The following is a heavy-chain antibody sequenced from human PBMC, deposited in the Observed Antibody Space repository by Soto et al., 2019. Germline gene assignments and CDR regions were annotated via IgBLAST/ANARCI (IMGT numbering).Heavy chain of an antibody. J-gene: IGHJ6*02. Sequence: GGSLRLSCAASGFTFSSYEMNWVRPAPGKGLEWASYLRSSGSTIYYADSVKGRCTSSRDNSRNALCLRMHWLRAEETAVYYCARDPLIYEFWSGYYTETYGMDVWGQGTTVTVSS. D-gene: IGHD3-3*01. CDR3: ARDPLIYEFWSGYYTETYGMDV. CDR1: GFTFSSYE. V-gene: IGHV3-48*03. CDR2: LRSSGSTI.